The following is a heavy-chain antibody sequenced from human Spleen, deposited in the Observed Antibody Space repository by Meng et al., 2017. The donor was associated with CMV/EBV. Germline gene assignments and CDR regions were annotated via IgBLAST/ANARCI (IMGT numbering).Heavy chain of an antibody. D-gene: IGHD5-24*01. CDR3: VRDRRDGYNYYFDF. V-gene: IGHV3-30*02. J-gene: IGHJ4*02. CDR1: GFTFGDYG. Sequence: GGSLRLSCAASGFTFGDYGMHWVRQAPGKGLEWVALIRYDGSNKYYSDSVKGRFTISRDNSKNSLYLQINTLRAEDTAVYYCVRDRRDGYNYYFDFWGQGTLVTVSS. CDR2: IRYDGSNK.